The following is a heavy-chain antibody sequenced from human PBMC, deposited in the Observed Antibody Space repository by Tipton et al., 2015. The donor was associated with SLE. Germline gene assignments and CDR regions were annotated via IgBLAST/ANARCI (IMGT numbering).Heavy chain of an antibody. D-gene: IGHD3-10*01. Sequence: SLRLSCAASGFTFSSYAMHWVRQAPGKGLEWVAVISYDGSKKYYADSVKGRFTISRDNSKNTLYLQMNSLRAEDTAVYYCARDHFDRGVYFDYWGQGTLVTVSS. J-gene: IGHJ4*02. V-gene: IGHV3-30-3*01. CDR3: ARDHFDRGVYFDY. CDR2: ISYDGSKK. CDR1: GFTFSSYA.